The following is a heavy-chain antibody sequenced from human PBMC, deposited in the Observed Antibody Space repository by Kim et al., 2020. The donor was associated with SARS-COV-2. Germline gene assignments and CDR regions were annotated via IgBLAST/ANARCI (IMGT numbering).Heavy chain of an antibody. CDR1: GFTFSNVW. Sequence: GGSLRLSCAASGFTFSNVWMSWVRQSPAKRLGWVGRSITKSYGGTIDYAAAVQGRFTISREESKDTLYLQMNSLKTEDRAVYYCTTDGRQYENSGYSFKDRGQGGVDTV. V-gene: IGHV3-15*01. CDR2: SITKSYGGTI. D-gene: IGHD3-22*01. CDR3: TTDGRQYENSGYSFKD. J-gene: IGHJ4*02.